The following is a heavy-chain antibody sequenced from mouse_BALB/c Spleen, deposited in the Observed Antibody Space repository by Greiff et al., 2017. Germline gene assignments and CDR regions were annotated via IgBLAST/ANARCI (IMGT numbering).Heavy chain of an antibody. CDR1: GFTFSSFG. CDR3: ARSAYGSSYFDY. V-gene: IGHV5-17*02. D-gene: IGHD1-1*01. CDR2: ISSGSSTI. Sequence: EVMLVESGGGLVQPGGSRKLSCAASGFTFSSFGMHWVRQAPEKGLEWVAYISSGSSTIYYADTVKGRFTISRDNPKNTLFLQMTSLRSEDTAMCYCARSAYGSSYFDYWGQGTTLTVSS. J-gene: IGHJ2*01.